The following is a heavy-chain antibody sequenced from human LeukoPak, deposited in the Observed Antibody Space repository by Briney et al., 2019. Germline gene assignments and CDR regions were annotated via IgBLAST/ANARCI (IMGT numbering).Heavy chain of an antibody. Sequence: SVKVSCKASGGTFSSYAISWVRQAPGQGLEWMGRIIPIFGTANYAQKFQGRVTITTDESTSTAYMELSSLRSEDTAAYYCARRRGSGSYYYDYWGQGTLVTVSS. J-gene: IGHJ4*02. CDR2: IIPIFGTA. CDR1: GGTFSSYA. D-gene: IGHD3-10*01. V-gene: IGHV1-69*05. CDR3: ARRRGSGSYYYDY.